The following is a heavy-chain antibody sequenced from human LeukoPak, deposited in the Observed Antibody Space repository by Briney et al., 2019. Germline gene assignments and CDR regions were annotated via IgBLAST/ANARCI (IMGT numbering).Heavy chain of an antibody. J-gene: IGHJ4*02. CDR1: GLPVRRNT. CDR3: ARGAGYNYPYYFDY. Sequence: GGPLSSSCEAPGLPVRRNTLNWAGQVQGKGLEWVSVIYGGGNIYYADSVKGRFTISRDNSKNTLYLQMNSLRAEDTAVYYCARGAGYNYPYYFDYWGQGTLVTVSS. D-gene: IGHD5-24*01. V-gene: IGHV3-53*01. CDR2: IYGGGNI.